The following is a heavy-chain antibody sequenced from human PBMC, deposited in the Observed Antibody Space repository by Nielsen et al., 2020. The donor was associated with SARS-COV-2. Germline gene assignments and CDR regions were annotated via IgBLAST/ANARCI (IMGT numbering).Heavy chain of an antibody. CDR3: ARAVTMVRGVSYYYYGMDV. J-gene: IGHJ6*02. CDR2: IIPIFGTA. V-gene: IGHV1-69*13. CDR1: GGTFSSYA. Sequence: SVKVSCKASGGTFSSYAISWVRQAPGQGLEWMGGIIPIFGTANYAQKFQGRVTITADESTSTAYMELSSLRSEDTAVYYCARAVTMVRGVSYYYYGMDVWGQGTTVTVSS. D-gene: IGHD3-10*01.